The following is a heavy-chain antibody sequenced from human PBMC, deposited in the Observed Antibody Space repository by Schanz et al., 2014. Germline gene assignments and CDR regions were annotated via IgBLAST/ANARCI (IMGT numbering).Heavy chain of an antibody. V-gene: IGHV3-23*01. CDR2: ISGSGGNT. D-gene: IGHD2-21*01. CDR3: ARDGYSVVVISPTESFDI. J-gene: IGHJ3*02. Sequence: EVQLLESGGGLVQPGGSLKLSCAASGLIFSNYAMSWVRQAPGRGLEWVSIISGSGGNTYYADAVRGRFTISRDNSRNTLYLQMNSLRAEDTAVYYCARDGYSVVVISPTESFDIWGQGTMVTVSP. CDR1: GLIFSNYA.